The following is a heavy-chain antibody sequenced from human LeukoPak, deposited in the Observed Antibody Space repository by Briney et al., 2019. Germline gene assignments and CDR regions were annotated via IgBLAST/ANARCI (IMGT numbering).Heavy chain of an antibody. V-gene: IGHV3-30*03. CDR1: GFTFSSYG. Sequence: GGSLRLSCAASGFTFSSYGMHWVRQAPGKGLEWVAVKSYDGSNKYYADSVKGRFTISRDNSKNTLYLQMNSLRAEDTAVYYCAVSFDYWGQGTLVTVSS. CDR2: KSYDGSNK. CDR3: AVSFDY. J-gene: IGHJ4*02.